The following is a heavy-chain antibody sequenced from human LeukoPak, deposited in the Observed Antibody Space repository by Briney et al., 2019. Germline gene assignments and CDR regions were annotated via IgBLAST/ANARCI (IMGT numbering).Heavy chain of an antibody. CDR2: ISSSGSTI. Sequence: GGSLRLSCAASGFTFSDYRMSWIRQAPGKGLEWVSYISSSGSTIYYADSVKGRFTISRDNAKNSLYLQMNSLRAEDTAVYYCASPNYCDSSGVYWGQGTLVTVSS. CDR3: ASPNYCDSSGVY. D-gene: IGHD3-22*01. CDR1: GFTFSDYR. J-gene: IGHJ4*02. V-gene: IGHV3-11*01.